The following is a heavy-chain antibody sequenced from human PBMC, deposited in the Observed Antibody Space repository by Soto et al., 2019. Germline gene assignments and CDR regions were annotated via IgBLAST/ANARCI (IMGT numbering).Heavy chain of an antibody. CDR2: INSDGSST. V-gene: IGHV3-74*01. CDR1: GFTFSSYW. J-gene: IGHJ4*02. CDR3: ARHPSHATYYDILTGYYSSYRYFDY. Sequence: GGSLRLSCAASGFTFSSYWMHWVRQAPGKGLVWVSRINSDGSSTSYADSVKGRFTISRDNAKNTLYLQMNSLRAEDTAVYYCARHPSHATYYDILTGYYSSYRYFDYWGQATLVTVSS. D-gene: IGHD3-9*01.